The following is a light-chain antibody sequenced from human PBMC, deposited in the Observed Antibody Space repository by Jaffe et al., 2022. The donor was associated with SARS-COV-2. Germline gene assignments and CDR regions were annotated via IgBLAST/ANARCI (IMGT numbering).Light chain of an antibody. CDR2: AAS. J-gene: IGKJ2*01. CDR1: QGISSY. V-gene: IGKV1-8*01. CDR3: QQYYSNPRT. Sequence: AIRMTQSPSSLSASTGDRVTITCRASQGISSYLAWYQQKPGKAPRLLIYAASTLQSGVPSRFSGSGSGTDFTLTISCLQSEDFATYYCQQYYSNPRTFGPGTKLEIK.